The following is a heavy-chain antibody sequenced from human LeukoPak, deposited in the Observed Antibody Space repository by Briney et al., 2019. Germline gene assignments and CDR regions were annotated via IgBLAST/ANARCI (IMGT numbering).Heavy chain of an antibody. J-gene: IGHJ4*02. D-gene: IGHD6-13*01. Sequence: SSETLSLTCTVSGASINIYYWSWVRQPAGKGLEWIGRIYTSGSTNYNPSLKSRVTMSIDTSKNQYSLNLNSVTAADTAVYYCARIYSSDWFEYYFDYWGQGTLVTVSS. CDR2: IYTSGST. CDR1: GASINIYY. CDR3: ARIYSSDWFEYYFDY. V-gene: IGHV4-4*07.